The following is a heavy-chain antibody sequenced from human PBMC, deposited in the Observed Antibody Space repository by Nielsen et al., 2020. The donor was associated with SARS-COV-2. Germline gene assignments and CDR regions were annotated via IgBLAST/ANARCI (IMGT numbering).Heavy chain of an antibody. CDR2: IYYSGST. D-gene: IGHD3-22*01. V-gene: IGHV4-61*08. Sequence: GSLRLSCTVSGGSISSGGYYWSWIRQHPGKGLEWIGYIYYSGSTNYNPSLKSRVTISVDTSKNQFSLKLSSVTAADTAVYYCAREIDYYDSSGYYYHFDYWGQGTLVTVSS. J-gene: IGHJ4*02. CDR1: GGSISSGGYY. CDR3: AREIDYYDSSGYYYHFDY.